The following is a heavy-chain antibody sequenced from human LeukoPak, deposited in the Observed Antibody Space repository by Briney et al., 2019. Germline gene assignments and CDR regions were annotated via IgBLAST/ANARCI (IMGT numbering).Heavy chain of an antibody. CDR2: INHSRST. V-gene: IGHV4-34*01. Sequence: SETLSLTCAVYGGSFSGYYWSWIRQPPGKGLEWIGEINHSRSTNYNPSLKSRVTISVDTSKNQFSLKLSSVTAADTAVYYCAGGPGYCSGGSCYPPRDFDYWGQGTLVTVSS. J-gene: IGHJ4*02. D-gene: IGHD2-15*01. CDR3: AGGPGYCSGGSCYPPRDFDY. CDR1: GGSFSGYY.